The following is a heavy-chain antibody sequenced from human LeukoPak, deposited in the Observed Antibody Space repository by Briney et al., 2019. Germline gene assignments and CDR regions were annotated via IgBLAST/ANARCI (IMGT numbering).Heavy chain of an antibody. Sequence: ASVKVSCKVSGYTLTELSMHWVRQAPGQGLEWMGWINPNSGGTNYAQKFQGRVTMTRDTSISTAYMELSRLRSDDTAVYYCAREQGAVAAVNWFDPWGQGTLVTVSS. V-gene: IGHV1-2*02. CDR2: INPNSGGT. J-gene: IGHJ5*02. D-gene: IGHD6-19*01. CDR1: GYTLTELS. CDR3: AREQGAVAAVNWFDP.